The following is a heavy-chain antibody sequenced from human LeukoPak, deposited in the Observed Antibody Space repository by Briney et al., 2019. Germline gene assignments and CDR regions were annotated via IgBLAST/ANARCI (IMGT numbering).Heavy chain of an antibody. V-gene: IGHV3-11*03. Sequence: GGSLRLSCAASGFSFSSYVMTWVRQAPGKGLEWVSYISSSSTYTNYADSVKGRFTISRDNAKNSLYLQMNSLRAEDTAVYYCARYGSGSYYKFDYWGQGTLVTVSS. J-gene: IGHJ4*02. CDR2: ISSSSTYT. CDR3: ARYGSGSYYKFDY. CDR1: GFSFSSYV. D-gene: IGHD3-10*01.